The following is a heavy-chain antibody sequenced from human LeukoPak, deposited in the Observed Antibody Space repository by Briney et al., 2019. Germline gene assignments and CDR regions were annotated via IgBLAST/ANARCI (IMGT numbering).Heavy chain of an antibody. V-gene: IGHV3-7*01. J-gene: IGHJ3*02. D-gene: IGHD3-22*01. CDR1: GFTFSSYW. CDR2: IKEDGSEK. CDR3: ARADSTGAFDI. Sequence: GGSLRLSCAASGFTFSSYWMTWVRQAPGMGLQWVANIKEDGSEKYYVDPVKGRFTISRDNAKNSLYLQMSSLRAEDTAVYYCARADSTGAFDIWGQGTMVTVS.